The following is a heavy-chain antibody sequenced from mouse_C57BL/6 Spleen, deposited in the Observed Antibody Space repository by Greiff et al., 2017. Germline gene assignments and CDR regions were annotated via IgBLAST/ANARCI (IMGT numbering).Heavy chain of an antibody. V-gene: IGHV1-55*01. CDR2: IYPGSGST. CDR1: GYTFTSYW. CDR3: GRWVPDPSMVKGFAY. J-gene: IGHJ3*01. D-gene: IGHD2-2*01. Sequence: QVQLQQPGAELVKPGASVKMSCKASGYTFTSYWITWVKQRPGQGLEWIGDIYPGSGSTNYNEKFKSKATLTVDTSSSTAYMQLSSLTSEDSAVYYCGRWVPDPSMVKGFAYWGQGTLVTVSA.